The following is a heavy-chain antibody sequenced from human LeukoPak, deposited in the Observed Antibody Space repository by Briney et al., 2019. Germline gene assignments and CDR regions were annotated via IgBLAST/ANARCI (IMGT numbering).Heavy chain of an antibody. Sequence: PGGSLRLSCAASGFTFSDYYMSWIRQAPGKGLEWVSYISSSGSTIYYADSVKGRFTISRDNSKNTLYLQMNSLRAEDTAVYYCARDLAPIYYYYGMDVWGQGTTVTVSS. V-gene: IGHV3-11*04. D-gene: IGHD5-12*01. CDR3: ARDLAPIYYYYGMDV. CDR1: GFTFSDYY. J-gene: IGHJ6*02. CDR2: ISSSGSTI.